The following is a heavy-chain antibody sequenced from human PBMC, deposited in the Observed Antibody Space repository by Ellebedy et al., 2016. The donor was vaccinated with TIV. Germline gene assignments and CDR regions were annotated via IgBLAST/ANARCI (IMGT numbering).Heavy chain of an antibody. CDR3: TKHRPSVSMDV. V-gene: IGHV3-23*01. CDR1: GFTFSTNA. J-gene: IGHJ6*02. CDR2: ISADGTRT. Sequence: GESLKISCAASGFTFSTNAMGWVRQSPERGLEWISAISADGTRTYYADSVKGRFIISRDNSRNTLYLQMSSLRAEDTAVYYSTKHRPSVSMDVWGPGTTVTVSS.